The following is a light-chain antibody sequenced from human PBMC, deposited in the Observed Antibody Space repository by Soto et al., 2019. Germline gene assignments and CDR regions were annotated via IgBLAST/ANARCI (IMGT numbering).Light chain of an antibody. V-gene: IGKV1-39*01. CDR2: AAS. CDR1: QSISSY. J-gene: IGKJ4*01. CDR3: QQSYSTPR. Sequence: DIQMTQSPSSLSASVGDRVTITCRASQSISSYLNWYQQKPGKAPKLLIYAASSLQSGVPSRFSGSGSGTDFTLTISSLQPEDFATYYCQQSYSTPRVGGGTKVDIK.